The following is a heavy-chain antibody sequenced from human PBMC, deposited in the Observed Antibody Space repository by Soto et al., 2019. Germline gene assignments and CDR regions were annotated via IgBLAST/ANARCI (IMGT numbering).Heavy chain of an antibody. CDR3: ARQVDSSGYYSYYFDY. CDR2: IYHSGST. V-gene: IGHV4-30-2*01. D-gene: IGHD3-22*01. Sequence: KPSETLSLTCAVSGGSISSGGYSWSWIRQPPGKGLEWIGYIYHSGSTYYNPSLKSRVTISVDRSKNQFSLKLSSVTAADTAVYYCARQVDSSGYYSYYFDYWGQGTLVTVSS. CDR1: GGSISSGGYS. J-gene: IGHJ4*02.